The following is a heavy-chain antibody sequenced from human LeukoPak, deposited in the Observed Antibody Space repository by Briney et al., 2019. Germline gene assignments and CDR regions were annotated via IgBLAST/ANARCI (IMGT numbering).Heavy chain of an antibody. CDR3: ARHIAAAGDYYYGMDV. D-gene: IGHD6-13*01. CDR1: GGSISSGDYY. J-gene: IGHJ6*02. Sequence: SETLSLTCTVSGGSISSGDYYWSWIRQPPGKGLEWIGYICYSGSTYYNPSLKSRVTISVDTSKNQFSLKLSSVTAADTAVYYCARHIAAAGDYYYGMDVWGQETTVTVSS. V-gene: IGHV4-30-4*01. CDR2: ICYSGST.